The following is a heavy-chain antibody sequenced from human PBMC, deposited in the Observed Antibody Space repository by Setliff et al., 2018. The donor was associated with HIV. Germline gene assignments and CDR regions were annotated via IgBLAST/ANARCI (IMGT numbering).Heavy chain of an antibody. V-gene: IGHV4-61*01. D-gene: IGHD6-19*01. CDR2: IYYSGST. CDR1: GGSVSSGSYY. Sequence: PSETLSLTCTVSGGSVSSGSYYWSWIRQPPGKGLEWIGYIYYSGSTNYNPSLKSRVAISVDTSKNQFSLKLSSVTAADTAVYYCVRGPQWLVQKGRVYYFDYWGQGTLVTVSS. J-gene: IGHJ4*02. CDR3: VRGPQWLVQKGRVYYFDY.